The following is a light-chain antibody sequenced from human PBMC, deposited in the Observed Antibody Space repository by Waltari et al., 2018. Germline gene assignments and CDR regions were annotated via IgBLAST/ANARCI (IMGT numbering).Light chain of an antibody. CDR1: SNNVGHQG. J-gene: IGLJ3*02. CDR2: RNN. V-gene: IGLV10-54*04. Sequence: QAGLTQPPSVSRGLRQTATLTCTGNSNNVGHQGAAWLQQHQGHPPPLLSYRNNNRPSGISERFSASRSGNTASLTITGLQPEDEADYYCSAWDSSLSAWVLGGGTKLTVL. CDR3: SAWDSSLSAWV.